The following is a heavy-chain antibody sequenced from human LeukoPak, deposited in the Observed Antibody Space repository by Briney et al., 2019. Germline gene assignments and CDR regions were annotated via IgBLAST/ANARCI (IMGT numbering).Heavy chain of an antibody. CDR1: GYSISSGYY. J-gene: IGHJ5*02. CDR3: ASRVYYYGSGSYYSWFDP. Sequence: SETLSLTCAVSGYSISSGYYLGWIRQPPGKGLEWIGSIYHSGSTYYNPSLKSRVTISVDTSKNQFSLKLSSVTAADTAVYYCASRVYYYGSGSYYSWFDPWGQGTLVTVSS. CDR2: IYHSGST. V-gene: IGHV4-38-2*01. D-gene: IGHD3-10*01.